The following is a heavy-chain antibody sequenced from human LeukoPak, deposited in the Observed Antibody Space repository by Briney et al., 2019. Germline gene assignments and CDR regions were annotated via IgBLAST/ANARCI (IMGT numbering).Heavy chain of an antibody. V-gene: IGHV1-46*01. Sequence: ASVKVSCKASGYTFTSYYMHWVRQAPGQGLEWMGIINPSGGSTSYAQKFQGRVTMTRDMSTSTVYMKLSSLRSEDTAVYYCARDVGQGITPEGAFDYWGQGTLVTVSS. CDR3: ARDVGQGITPEGAFDY. D-gene: IGHD3-16*01. CDR2: INPSGGST. CDR1: GYTFTSYY. J-gene: IGHJ4*02.